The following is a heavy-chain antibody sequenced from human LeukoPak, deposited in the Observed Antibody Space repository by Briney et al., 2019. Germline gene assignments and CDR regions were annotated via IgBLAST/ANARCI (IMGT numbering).Heavy chain of an antibody. V-gene: IGHV3-7*01. Sequence: PGGSLRLSCTASGFTFSNSWMNWVRQAPGKGLEWVANIKDNGREQYYLDSVKGRFTISRDNAKNSLYLQMNSLRAEDTAMYYCARDYCSSISCMDAWGQGTTVTVSS. D-gene: IGHD2-2*01. CDR2: IKDNGREQ. CDR1: GFTFSNSW. J-gene: IGHJ6*02. CDR3: ARDYCSSISCMDA.